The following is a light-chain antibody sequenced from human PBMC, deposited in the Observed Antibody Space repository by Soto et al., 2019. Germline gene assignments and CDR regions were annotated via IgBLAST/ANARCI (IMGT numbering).Light chain of an antibody. CDR2: GAS. CDR3: QQYSNWPPLT. J-gene: IGKJ4*01. CDR1: QSVGTN. Sequence: IEMTHSPATLSVSPWETVTPXPRPSQSVGTNLAWYQQRPGQAPRLLIYGASTRATGISSRFSGSLSGTEHTLTISSLQSEDFAVYYCQQYSNWPPLTFGGGTKVDIK. V-gene: IGKV3-15*01.